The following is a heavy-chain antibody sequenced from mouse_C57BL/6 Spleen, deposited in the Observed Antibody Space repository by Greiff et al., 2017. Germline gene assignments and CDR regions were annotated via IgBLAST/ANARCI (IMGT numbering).Heavy chain of an antibody. J-gene: IGHJ4*01. D-gene: IGHD2-5*01. Sequence: VQLQQSGPELVKPGASVKISCKASGYAFSSSWMNWVKQRPGKGLEWIGRIYPGDGDTNYNGKFKGKATLTADKSSSTAYMQLSSLTSEDSAVYFCASGYSNYVAMDYWGQGTSVTVSS. CDR1: GYAFSSSW. CDR2: IYPGDGDT. V-gene: IGHV1-82*01. CDR3: ASGYSNYVAMDY.